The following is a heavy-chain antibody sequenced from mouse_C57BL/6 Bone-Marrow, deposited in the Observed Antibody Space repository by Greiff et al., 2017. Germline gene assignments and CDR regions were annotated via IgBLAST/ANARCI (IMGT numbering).Heavy chain of an antibody. CDR3: TTPDYYAMDY. V-gene: IGHV14-4*01. CDR2: IDPENGDT. Sequence: EVQLVESGAELVRPGASVKLSCTASGFNIKDDYMHWVKQRPEQGLEWIGWIDPENGDTEYASKFQGKATITADTSSNTAYLQLSSLTSEDPAVYYCTTPDYYAMDYWGQGTSVTVSS. J-gene: IGHJ4*01. CDR1: GFNIKDDY.